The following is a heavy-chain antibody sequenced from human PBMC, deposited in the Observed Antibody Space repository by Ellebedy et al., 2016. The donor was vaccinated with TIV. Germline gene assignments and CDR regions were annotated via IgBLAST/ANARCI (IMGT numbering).Heavy chain of an antibody. CDR1: GGSVSSTSYY. D-gene: IGHD1-26*01. J-gene: IGHJ5*02. CDR3: ARAPALPKGRFDP. CDR2: SSYRGST. Sequence: MPSETLSLTCSVSGGSVSSTSYYWAWIRQPPGKGLEWIGSSSYRGSTNYNPTLKTRVTISEDRSKNQFHLNLSSVTSEDTAVYYCARAPALPKGRFDPWGPGTLVTVSS. V-gene: IGHV4-39*06.